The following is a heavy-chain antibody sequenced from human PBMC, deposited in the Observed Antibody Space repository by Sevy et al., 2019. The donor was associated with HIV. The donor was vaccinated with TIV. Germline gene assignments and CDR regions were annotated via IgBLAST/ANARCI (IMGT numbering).Heavy chain of an antibody. Sequence: SETLSLTCAVSGGSISSDNWWSWVRQPPRKGLEWMGEIYHSGSTSYNPSLKSRVTISVDKSKSQFSLRLSSVTVADTAVYYCARGRGDDYGDYGLDYWGQGTLVTVSS. CDR2: IYHSGST. CDR1: GGSISSDNW. D-gene: IGHD4-17*01. V-gene: IGHV4-4*02. J-gene: IGHJ4*02. CDR3: ARGRGDDYGDYGLDY.